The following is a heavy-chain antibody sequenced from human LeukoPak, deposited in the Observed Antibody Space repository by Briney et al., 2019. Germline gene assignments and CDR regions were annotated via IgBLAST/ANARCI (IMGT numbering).Heavy chain of an antibody. Sequence: PSETLSLTCTVSGGSISSGDYYWSWIRQPPGKGLEWIGYIYYSGSTYYNPSLKSRVTISVDTSKNQFSLKLSSVTAADTAVYYCARATVDYCSSTSCYGVGWVDYWGQGTLVTVSS. CDR1: GGSISSGDYY. V-gene: IGHV4-30-4*08. CDR2: IYYSGST. J-gene: IGHJ4*02. CDR3: ARATVDYCSSTSCYGVGWVDY. D-gene: IGHD2-2*01.